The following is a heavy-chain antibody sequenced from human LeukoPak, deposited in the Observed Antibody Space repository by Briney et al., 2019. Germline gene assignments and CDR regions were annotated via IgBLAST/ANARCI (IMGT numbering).Heavy chain of an antibody. J-gene: IGHJ5*02. CDR2: MNPNSGNT. CDR1: GYTFTSYD. V-gene: IGHV1-8*01. Sequence: ASVTVSCKASGYTFTSYDINWVRQAPGQGLEWMGWMNPNSGNTGYAQKFQGRVTMTRNTSISTAYMELSSLRSEDTAVYYCARTLAARRPRFDHWGQGTLVTFSS. CDR3: ARTLAARRPRFDH. D-gene: IGHD6-6*01.